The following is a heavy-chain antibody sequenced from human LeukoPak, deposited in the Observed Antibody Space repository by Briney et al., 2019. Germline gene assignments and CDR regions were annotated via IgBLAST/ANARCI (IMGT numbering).Heavy chain of an antibody. D-gene: IGHD6-19*01. CDR1: GYAFTSYG. Sequence: ASMKVSCKDSGYAFTSYGISWVRQAPEQGLEWMGWISAYNGNTNYAQKLQGRVTMTTDTSTSTAYMELRSMRSDDTAVYYCAREIFGIAVADGAEYFQHWGQGTLVTVSS. CDR2: ISAYNGNT. V-gene: IGHV1-18*01. CDR3: AREIFGIAVADGAEYFQH. J-gene: IGHJ1*01.